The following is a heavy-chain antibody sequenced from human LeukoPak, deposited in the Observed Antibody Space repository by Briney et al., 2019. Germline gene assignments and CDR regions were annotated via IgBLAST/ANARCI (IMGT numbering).Heavy chain of an antibody. CDR3: AKAGYGVFRGYDY. J-gene: IGHJ4*02. CDR1: GFTFSTYT. CDR2: INTSGGST. Sequence: GGSLRLSCAASGFTFSTYTMTWVRQAPGKGLEWVSTINTSGGSTYYADSVKGRFTISRDDSENTLYLQMSSLTAEDTALYYCAKAGYGVFRGYDYWGQGTLVTVSS. D-gene: IGHD4-17*01. V-gene: IGHV3-23*01.